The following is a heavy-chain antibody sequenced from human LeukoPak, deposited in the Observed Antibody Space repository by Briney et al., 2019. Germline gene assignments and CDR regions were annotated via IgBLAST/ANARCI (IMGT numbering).Heavy chain of an antibody. CDR1: GFTFDDYA. Sequence: GGSLRLSCAASGFTFDDYAMHWVRQAPGKGLEWVSGISWNSGSIGYADSVKGQFTISRDNAKNSLYLQMNSLRAEDTALYYCAKDSLSGYSAFQHWGQGTLVTVSS. CDR3: AKDSLSGYSAFQH. J-gene: IGHJ1*01. CDR2: ISWNSGSI. D-gene: IGHD3-22*01. V-gene: IGHV3-9*01.